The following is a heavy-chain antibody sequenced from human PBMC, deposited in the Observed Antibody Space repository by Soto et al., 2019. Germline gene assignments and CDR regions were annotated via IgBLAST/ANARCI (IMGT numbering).Heavy chain of an antibody. J-gene: IGHJ3*02. CDR3: ARDQKIAYYDFWSGYYDAFDI. D-gene: IGHD3-3*01. CDR1: GFTFSSYS. Sequence: GGSLRISFAASGFTFSSYSMNWVRQAPWKVLEWVSSISSSSIYIYYADSVKGRFTISRDNAKNSLYLQMNSLRAEDTAVYYCARDQKIAYYDFWSGYYDAFDIWGQGTMVTVSS. V-gene: IGHV3-21*01. CDR2: ISSSSIYI.